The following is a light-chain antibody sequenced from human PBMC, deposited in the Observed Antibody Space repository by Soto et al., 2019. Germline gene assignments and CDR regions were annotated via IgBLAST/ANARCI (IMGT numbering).Light chain of an antibody. CDR2: KAS. Sequence: DIQMTQSPSTLSASVGARVTIIGGAGQGISSGLAWYQQKPGKAPKLLIYKASSIETGVPSRFSGSGSGTEFTLTISSLQPDDFATYYCQQYITYPWTFGQGTRVDIK. CDR3: QQYITYPWT. V-gene: IGKV1-5*03. J-gene: IGKJ1*01. CDR1: QGISSG.